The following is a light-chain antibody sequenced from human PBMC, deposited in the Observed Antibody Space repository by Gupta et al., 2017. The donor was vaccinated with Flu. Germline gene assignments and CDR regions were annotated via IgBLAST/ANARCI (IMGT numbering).Light chain of an antibody. J-gene: IGKJ2*01. CDR1: QNIRNY. CDR3: QHSYTPPYN. V-gene: IGKV1-39*01. CDR2: GIS. Sequence: PSSLSASVGDRVTITCQASQNIRNYVNWYQQKPGRAPRVLIFGISKLQSGVPSRFSGRGSGTXFTLTIXGLQPEDFATYYCQHSYTPPYNFGXGTRLEIK.